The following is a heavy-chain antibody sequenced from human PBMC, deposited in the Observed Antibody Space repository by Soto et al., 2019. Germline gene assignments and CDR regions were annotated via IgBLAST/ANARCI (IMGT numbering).Heavy chain of an antibody. CDR3: AKEGRMGYSSGLDAFDI. Sequence: GGSLRLSCAASGFTFSSYAMSWVRQAPGKGLEWVSAISGSGGRTYYADSVKGRFTISRDNSKNTLYVQMNSLRAEDTAVYYCAKEGRMGYSSGLDAFDIWGQGTMVTVSS. V-gene: IGHV3-23*01. D-gene: IGHD6-19*01. CDR2: ISGSGGRT. CDR1: GFTFSSYA. J-gene: IGHJ3*02.